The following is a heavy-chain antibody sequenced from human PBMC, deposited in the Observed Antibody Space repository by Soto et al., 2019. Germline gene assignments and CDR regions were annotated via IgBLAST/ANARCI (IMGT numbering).Heavy chain of an antibody. D-gene: IGHD4-17*01. CDR2: INKASIYI. Sequence: VGSLRLSCASSVFTFNTYDMDCVRHSPGKGLEWVSSINKASIYIYYADSVRGRFTISRDNAKNSLYLQLNSLRVEDTAVYYCARSSVTTSHFFEYWGQGTQVTVSS. CDR3: ARSSVTTSHFFEY. J-gene: IGHJ4*02. CDR1: VFTFNTYD. V-gene: IGHV3-21*01.